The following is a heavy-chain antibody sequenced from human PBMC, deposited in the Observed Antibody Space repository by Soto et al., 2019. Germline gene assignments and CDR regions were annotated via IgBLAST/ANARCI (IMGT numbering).Heavy chain of an antibody. D-gene: IGHD6-6*01. CDR3: AKDRIAGRRVHYYSGMDV. J-gene: IGHJ6*02. CDR2: ISGSGGST. Sequence: GGSLRLSCAASRFTFASYAMTWVRQAPGKGLEWVSAISGSGGSTYYADSVKGRFTIYRDNSNNTLYVQMNSLRAEDTAVYYCAKDRIAGRRVHYYSGMDVWGQGTTVTVSS. V-gene: IGHV3-23*01. CDR1: RFTFASYA.